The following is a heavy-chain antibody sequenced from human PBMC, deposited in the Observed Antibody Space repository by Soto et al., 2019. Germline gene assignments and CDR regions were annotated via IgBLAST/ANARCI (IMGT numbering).Heavy chain of an antibody. D-gene: IGHD5-12*01. V-gene: IGHV1-18*04. J-gene: IGHJ4*02. CDR1: GYTFTTYG. CDR3: AIDGDGYLGDY. CDR2: ISGYNGNT. Sequence: ASVKVSCKASGYTFTTYGISWVRQAPGQGLEWMGWISGYNGNTNYAQNLQGRVTMTTDTSTSTAYMELRSLRSDDTAVYYCAIDGDGYLGDYWGQGTLVTVSS.